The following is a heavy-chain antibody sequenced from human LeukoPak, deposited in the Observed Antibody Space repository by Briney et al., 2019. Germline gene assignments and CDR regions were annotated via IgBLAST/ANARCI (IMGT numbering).Heavy chain of an antibody. CDR2: INPNTGAT. J-gene: IGHJ4*02. D-gene: IGHD6-19*01. CDR3: ARDRVGSGWPRPWYFEF. CDR1: GYTFTGYY. Sequence: GASVKVSCKPSGYTFTGYYLHWVRQAPGQGLEWMGWINPNTGATIYAEKFQGRVTMTRDTSIDTAYKEMGSLRSDDTAVYYGARDRVGSGWPRPWYFEFWGQGTLITVSS. V-gene: IGHV1-2*02.